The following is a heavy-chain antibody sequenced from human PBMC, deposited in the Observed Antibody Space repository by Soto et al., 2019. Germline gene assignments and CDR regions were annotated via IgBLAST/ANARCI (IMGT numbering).Heavy chain of an antibody. CDR1: GFTVSSNY. CDR2: INHSGST. J-gene: IGHJ5*02. V-gene: IGHV4-34*01. D-gene: IGHD3-16*01. Sequence: PGGSLRLSCAASGFTVSSNYMSWVHQAPGKGLEWIGEINHSGSTNYNPSLKSRVTISVDTSKNQFSLKLSSVTAADTAVYYCARGGGNSPPPGANWFDPWGQGTLVTVSS. CDR3: ARGGGNSPPPGANWFDP.